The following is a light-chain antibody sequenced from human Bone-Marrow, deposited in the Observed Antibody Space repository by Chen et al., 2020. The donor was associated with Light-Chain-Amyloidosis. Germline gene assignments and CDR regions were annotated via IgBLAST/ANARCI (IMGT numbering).Light chain of an antibody. CDR3: SSYTITNTLV. CDR1: SSYVGGDNH. J-gene: IGLJ1*01. V-gene: IGLV2-14*01. CDR2: EVT. Sequence: QSALTQPASVSGSPGQSITISCTGTSSYVGGDNHVSWYQQHPDKAPKLMIYEVTNRPSWVPDRFTGAKSDNTASLTISGLQTEDEADYFCSSYTITNTLVFGSGTSVTVL.